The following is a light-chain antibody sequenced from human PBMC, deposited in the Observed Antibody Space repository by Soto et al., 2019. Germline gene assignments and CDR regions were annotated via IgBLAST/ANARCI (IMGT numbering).Light chain of an antibody. CDR2: GAS. J-gene: IGKJ1*01. CDR1: QSVSSTY. V-gene: IGKV3-20*01. CDR3: QQYGSSQWT. Sequence: EIVLTQSPGTLSLSPGERATLSCRASQSVSSTYLGWYQQKPGQAPRLLIYGASSRASGIPDRFSVSGSGTDFTLTISRLEPEDFAVYYCQQYGSSQWTFGQGTKVEIK.